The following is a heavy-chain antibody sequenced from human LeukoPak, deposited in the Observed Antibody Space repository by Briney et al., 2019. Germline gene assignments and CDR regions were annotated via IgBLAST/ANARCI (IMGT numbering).Heavy chain of an antibody. J-gene: IGHJ4*02. Sequence: GSLRLSCTASGFRFDNFAMQWVRQAPGKALVWVAVVSANGINKYYGDSLRGRFTVSRDNSNDTVYLQINSVRHEDTAVYYCARDGRFGSGAMGFFDYWGQGALVTVSS. CDR3: ARDGRFGSGAMGFFDY. V-gene: IGHV3-30*04. CDR1: GFRFDNFA. CDR2: VSANGINK. D-gene: IGHD3-3*01.